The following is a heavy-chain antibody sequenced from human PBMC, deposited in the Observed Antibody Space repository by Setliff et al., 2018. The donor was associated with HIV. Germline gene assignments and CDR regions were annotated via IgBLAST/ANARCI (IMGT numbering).Heavy chain of an antibody. CDR2: IYYSGTT. J-gene: IGHJ6*03. V-gene: IGHV4-59*01. CDR3: ASEAWTSYRSSSGYYYYYMDV. Sequence: SETLSLTCVVSGNSISSGYYWGWVRQPPGKGLEWIGYIYYSGTTKYNPSLKSRVTISVDTSKNQFSLKLSSVTAADTAVYYCASEAWTSYRSSSGYYYYYMDVWGKGTTVTVS. D-gene: IGHD6-6*01. CDR1: GNSISSGYY.